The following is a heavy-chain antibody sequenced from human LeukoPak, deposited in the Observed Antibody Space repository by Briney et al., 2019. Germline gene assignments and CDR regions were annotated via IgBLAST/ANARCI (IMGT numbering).Heavy chain of an antibody. CDR1: GGSISSYY. Sequence: SETLSLTCTVSGGSISSYYWSWIRQPPGRGLEWIGYIYYSGSTNYNPSLKSRVTISVDTSKNQFSLKPSSVTAADTAVYYCARQAPFLKSAFDIWGQGTMVTVSS. J-gene: IGHJ3*02. D-gene: IGHD2-21*01. CDR3: ARQAPFLKSAFDI. V-gene: IGHV4-59*08. CDR2: IYYSGST.